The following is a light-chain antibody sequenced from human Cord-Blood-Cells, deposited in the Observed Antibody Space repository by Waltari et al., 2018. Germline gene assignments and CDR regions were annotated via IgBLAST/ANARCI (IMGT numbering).Light chain of an antibody. CDR1: SSDVGGYNY. CDR3: CSYAGSYTYV. J-gene: IGLJ1*01. CDR2: DVS. Sequence: QSALPQPRSVSGSPGQSVTISCTGTSSDVGGYNYVSWYQQHPGKAPKLRIYDVSKRPSGVPDRFSGSKSGNTASLTISGLQAEDEADYYCCSYAGSYTYVFGTGTKVTVL. V-gene: IGLV2-11*01.